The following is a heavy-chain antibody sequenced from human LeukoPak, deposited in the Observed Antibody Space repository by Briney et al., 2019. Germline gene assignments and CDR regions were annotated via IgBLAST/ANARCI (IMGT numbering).Heavy chain of an antibody. CDR3: AKDPRMGGWSGYYSY. V-gene: IGHV3-23*01. CDR1: GFTFSSYA. J-gene: IGHJ4*02. Sequence: GGSLRLSCAASGFTFSSYAMSWVRQAPGKGLEWVSGISASGGSTYYADSVKGRFTISRDNSKNTLYLQMNSLRAEDTAVYYCAKDPRMGGWSGYYSYWGQGTLVTVSS. CDR2: ISASGGST. D-gene: IGHD3-3*01.